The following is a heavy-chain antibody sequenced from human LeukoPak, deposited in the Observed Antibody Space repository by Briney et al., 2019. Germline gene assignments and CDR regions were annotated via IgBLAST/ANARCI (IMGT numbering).Heavy chain of an antibody. CDR3: ARDGERGGLPNTRGHFDY. Sequence: GGSLRLSCAASGFTFSSYAMSWVRQAPGKGLERVSATSGSGGSTYYADSVKGRFTISRDNSKNTLYLQMNSLRAEDTAVYYCARDGERGGLPNTRGHFDYWGQGTLVTVSS. CDR2: TSGSGGST. D-gene: IGHD1/OR15-1a*01. J-gene: IGHJ4*02. V-gene: IGHV3-23*01. CDR1: GFTFSSYA.